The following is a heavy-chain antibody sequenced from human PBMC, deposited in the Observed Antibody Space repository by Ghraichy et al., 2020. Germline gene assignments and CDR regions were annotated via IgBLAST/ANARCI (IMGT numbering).Heavy chain of an antibody. CDR1: GGSSSDYY. D-gene: IGHD1-26*01. Sequence: SETLSLTCAVYGGSSSDYYCVRTRQLPGKGLEWIGEIIHSGSTRYNPSLESRVTISVDTSKKQLSLRLSSVTAADTAVYYWATSPTRSGTIRGRWFDPWGQGTLVTGSS. CDR3: ATSPTRSGTIRGRWFDP. CDR2: IIHSGST. J-gene: IGHJ5*02. V-gene: IGHV4-34*12.